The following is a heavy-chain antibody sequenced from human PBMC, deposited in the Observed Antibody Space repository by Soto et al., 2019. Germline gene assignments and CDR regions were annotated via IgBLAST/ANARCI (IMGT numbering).Heavy chain of an antibody. Sequence: QVQLVQSGAEVKKPGASVKVSCKASGYTFTSYDINWVRQATGQGLEWMGWMNPNSGNTGYAQKFQGRVTMTRNTSISTADMELSSLRSEDTAVYYCARWPDGYYYYGMDVWGQGTTVTGSS. V-gene: IGHV1-8*01. J-gene: IGHJ6*02. CDR1: GYTFTSYD. CDR2: MNPNSGNT. CDR3: ARWPDGYYYYGMDV.